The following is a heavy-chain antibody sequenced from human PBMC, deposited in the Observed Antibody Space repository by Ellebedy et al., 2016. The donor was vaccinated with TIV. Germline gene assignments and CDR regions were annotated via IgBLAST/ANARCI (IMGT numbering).Heavy chain of an antibody. J-gene: IGHJ3*02. V-gene: IGHV3-11*04. Sequence: GESLKISCAASGFTFSDYYMSWIRQAPGKGLEWVSYISSGGSTMKYADSATRRFTISRDNADNSLYLQMNSLRADDTAVYYCARDRTGVLDIWGQGTMVTVSS. CDR2: ISSGGSTM. D-gene: IGHD3-10*01. CDR1: GFTFSDYY. CDR3: ARDRTGVLDI.